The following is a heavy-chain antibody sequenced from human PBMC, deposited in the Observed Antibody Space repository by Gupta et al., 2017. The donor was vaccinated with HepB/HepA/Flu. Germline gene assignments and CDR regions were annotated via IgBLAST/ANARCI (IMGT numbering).Heavy chain of an antibody. CDR3: AKRIVGATYALDI. D-gene: IGHD1-26*01. Sequence: EVQLLASGGGLVQPGGSLRLSCAASGFTFSNYAMSWVRQAPGKGLEWVSAISGSGGSTYYTDSVKGRFTISRDNSKNTLYLQMNSLRAEDTAVYYCAKRIVGATYALDIWGQGTMVTVSS. CDR2: ISGSGGST. CDR1: GFTFSNYA. J-gene: IGHJ3*02. V-gene: IGHV3-23*01.